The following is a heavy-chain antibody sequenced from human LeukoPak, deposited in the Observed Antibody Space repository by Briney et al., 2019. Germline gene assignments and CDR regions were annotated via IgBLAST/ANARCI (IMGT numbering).Heavy chain of an antibody. V-gene: IGHV1-69*10. CDR1: GGTFNSYG. CDR2: IIPIDGIA. Sequence: SVTVSCKASGGTFNSYGISWVRQAPGQGLEWMGWIIPIDGIANYAQKFQGRVTITADKSTSTAYMELSSLRSEDTAVYYCATGPQHPCGGGCYSDYFDYWGQGTLVTVSS. D-gene: IGHD2-21*02. J-gene: IGHJ4*02. CDR3: ATGPQHPCGGGCYSDYFDY.